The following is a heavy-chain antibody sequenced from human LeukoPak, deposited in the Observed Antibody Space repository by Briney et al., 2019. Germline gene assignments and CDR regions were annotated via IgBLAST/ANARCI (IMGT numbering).Heavy chain of an antibody. CDR1: GYSISSGYY. J-gene: IGHJ5*02. Sequence: SETLSLTCTVSGYSISSGYYWGWIRQPPGKGLEWIGSICHSGSTYYNPSLKSRVTISVDTSKNQFSLKLSSVTAADTAVYYCARVDYSNWFDPWSQGTLVTVSS. CDR2: ICHSGST. CDR3: ARVDYSNWFDP. V-gene: IGHV4-38-2*02. D-gene: IGHD4-11*01.